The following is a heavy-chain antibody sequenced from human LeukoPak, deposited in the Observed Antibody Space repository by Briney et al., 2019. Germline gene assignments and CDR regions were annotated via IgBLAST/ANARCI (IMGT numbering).Heavy chain of an antibody. Sequence: SETLSLTCTDPGGSISSSSYYWGWIRQPPGNGPEWLGNIYYSVNNYYNTSRRSGFTISLDTSKNQFSLNLRSVTAADTAVYYCARRRVSSGSKTAIDYWGPGALVTVSS. CDR2: IYYSVNN. CDR1: GGSISSSSYY. V-gene: IGHV4-39*01. D-gene: IGHD6-19*01. CDR3: ARRRVSSGSKTAIDY. J-gene: IGHJ4*02.